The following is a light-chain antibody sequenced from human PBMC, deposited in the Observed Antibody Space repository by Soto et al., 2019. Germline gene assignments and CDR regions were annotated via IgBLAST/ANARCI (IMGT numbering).Light chain of an antibody. J-gene: IGLJ2*01. CDR3: FSYAATSTLL. CDR2: DVA. V-gene: IGLV2-11*01. CDR1: SSDVGGYNH. Sequence: QSALTQPRSVSGSPGQSVAISCTGTSSDVGGYNHVSWYQQHPGKVPKLMIYDVARRPSGVPDRFSGSKSGNTASLTISGLQAEDEAHYYCFSYAATSTLLFGGGTKVTVL.